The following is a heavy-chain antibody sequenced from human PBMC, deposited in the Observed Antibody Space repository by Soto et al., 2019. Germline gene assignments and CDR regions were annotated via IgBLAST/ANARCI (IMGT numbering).Heavy chain of an antibody. CDR3: ARSVSCSGGSCYPLYYYYYYYMDV. V-gene: IGHV1-8*01. CDR1: GYTFTSYD. D-gene: IGHD2-15*01. J-gene: IGHJ6*03. CDR2: MNPNSGNT. Sequence: QVQLVQSGAEVKKPGASVKVSCKASGYTFTSYDINWVRQATGQGLEWMGWMNPNSGNTGYAQKFQGRVTMTRNTSTSTAYMELSSLRSEDTAVYYCARSVSCSGGSCYPLYYYYYYYMDVWGKGTTVTVSS.